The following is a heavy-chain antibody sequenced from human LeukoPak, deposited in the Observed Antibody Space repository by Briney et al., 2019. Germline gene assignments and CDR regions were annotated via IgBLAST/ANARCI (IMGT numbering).Heavy chain of an antibody. CDR1: GYIFNNYF. CDR3: ASDVGYCSSTSCYGLYY. CDR2: INPSGGST. V-gene: IGHV1-46*02. Sequence: ASVRVSCKASGYIFNNYFMHWVRQAPGQGLEWMGIINPSGGSTTYAQKFQGRVTMTRDTSTSTVYMELSSLRSEDTAVYYCASDVGYCSSTSCYGLYYWGQGTLVTVSS. J-gene: IGHJ4*02. D-gene: IGHD2-2*01.